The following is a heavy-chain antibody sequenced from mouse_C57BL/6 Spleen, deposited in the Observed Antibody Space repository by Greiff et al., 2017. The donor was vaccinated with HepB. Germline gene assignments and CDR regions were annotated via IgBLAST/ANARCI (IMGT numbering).Heavy chain of an antibody. CDR2: INPYNGDT. Sequence: EVHLVESGPELVKPGDSVKISCKASGYSFTGYFMNWVMQSHGKSLEWIGRINPYNGDTFYNQKFKGKATLTVDKSSSTAHMELRSLTSEDSAVYYCARRGSSYGYFDVWGTGTTVTVSS. D-gene: IGHD1-1*01. V-gene: IGHV1-20*01. CDR1: GYSFTGYF. J-gene: IGHJ1*03. CDR3: ARRGSSYGYFDV.